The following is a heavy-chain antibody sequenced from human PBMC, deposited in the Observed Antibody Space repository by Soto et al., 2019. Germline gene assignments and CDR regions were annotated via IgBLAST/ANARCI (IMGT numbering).Heavy chain of an antibody. CDR2: ISAYNGNT. V-gene: IGHV1-18*01. CDR3: ARQSYYSGMDL. CDR1: GYTLTSYF. J-gene: IGHJ6*02. Sequence: QVQLVQSGDEVKKPGASVKVSCKASGYTLTSYFITWVRQAPGHGLEWMGWISAYNGNTNYAQMLQGRVTMTADTSTAIAYMEMRSLRSDDTAVYYCARQSYYSGMDLWGQGTTVTVSS.